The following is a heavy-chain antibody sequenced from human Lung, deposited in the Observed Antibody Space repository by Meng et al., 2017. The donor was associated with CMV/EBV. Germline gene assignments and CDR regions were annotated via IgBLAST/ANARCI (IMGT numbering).Heavy chain of an antibody. Sequence: SGYTFNSYSITWVRQAPGQGLQWVGRINAYNINTNYAQKLQGRVTMTTDTSTSTAYMELRSLRSDDTAIYYCARARFYDTTANWFDPWGQGTLVTVSS. J-gene: IGHJ5*02. CDR3: ARARFYDTTANWFDP. D-gene: IGHD2/OR15-2a*01. CDR1: GYTFNSYS. V-gene: IGHV1-18*01. CDR2: INAYNINT.